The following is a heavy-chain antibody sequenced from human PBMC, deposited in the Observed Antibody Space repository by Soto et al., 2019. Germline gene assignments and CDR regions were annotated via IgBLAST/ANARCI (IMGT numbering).Heavy chain of an antibody. CDR3: ARSRIRTIFGLVIKGPPFDY. CDR2: IIPISGTA. CDR1: GGTFSSYA. D-gene: IGHD3-3*01. J-gene: IGHJ4*02. Sequence: QVQLVQSGAEVKKPGSSVKVSCKASGGTFSSYAISWVRQAPGQGLEWMGGIIPISGTANYAQKFQGRVTITADESTSTAYMELSSLRSEDTAVYYCARSRIRTIFGLVIKGPPFDYWGQGTLVTVSS. V-gene: IGHV1-69*01.